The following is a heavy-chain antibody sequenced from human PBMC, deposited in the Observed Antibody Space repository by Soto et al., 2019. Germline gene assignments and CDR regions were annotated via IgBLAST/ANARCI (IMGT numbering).Heavy chain of an antibody. J-gene: IGHJ3*02. D-gene: IGHD6-13*01. CDR2: ISYDGGNE. Sequence: QVQLVESGGGVVQPGRSLRLSCAASGFTFSNFAMYWVRQAPAKGLEWMAVISYDGGNENYADSVKGRFTISRDNSENTLYIQMNSLRPEDTAVYYCARRIPVSGPYGAFDIWGPGTMVIVSS. V-gene: IGHV3-30*03. CDR1: GFTFSNFA. CDR3: ARRIPVSGPYGAFDI.